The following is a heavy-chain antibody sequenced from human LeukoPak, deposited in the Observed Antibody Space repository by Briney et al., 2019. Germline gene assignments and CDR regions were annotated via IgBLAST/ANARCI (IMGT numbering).Heavy chain of an antibody. CDR1: GYTFTRYG. CDR2: ISAYNGNT. J-gene: IGHJ4*02. Sequence: GASVKVSCKASGYTFTRYGISWVRQAPGQGLEWMGWISAYNGNTKYSQKFQGRVTITRDTSASTAYMELSSLRSEDTAVYYCARDSSSWLPDYWGQGTLVTVSS. D-gene: IGHD6-13*01. CDR3: ARDSSSWLPDY. V-gene: IGHV1-18*01.